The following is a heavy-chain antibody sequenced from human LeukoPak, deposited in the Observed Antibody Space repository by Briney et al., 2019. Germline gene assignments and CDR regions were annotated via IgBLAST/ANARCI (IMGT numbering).Heavy chain of an antibody. J-gene: IGHJ4*02. D-gene: IGHD6-13*01. V-gene: IGHV3-23*01. CDR2: ISGSGGST. Sequence: GGSLRLSCAASRFTFSSYAMSWVRQAPGKGLEWVSAISGSGGSTYYADSVKGRFTISRDNSKNTLYLQMNSLRAEDTAVYYCAKDSGRIAAAGNQFDYWGQGTLVTVSS. CDR3: AKDSGRIAAAGNQFDY. CDR1: RFTFSSYA.